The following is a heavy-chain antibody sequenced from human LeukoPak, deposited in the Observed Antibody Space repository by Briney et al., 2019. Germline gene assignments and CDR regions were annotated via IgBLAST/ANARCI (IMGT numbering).Heavy chain of an antibody. J-gene: IGHJ4*02. V-gene: IGHV4-34*01. CDR3: ARAVSGSCDY. Sequence: SETLSLTCTVYGGSFSDYYWSWIRQPPGKGLEWIGEISHSGSTNYNPSLKSRVTISVDTSKNQFSLKLGSVTAADTALYYCARAVSGSCDYWGQGILVTVSS. D-gene: IGHD6-19*01. CDR2: ISHSGST. CDR1: GGSFSDYY.